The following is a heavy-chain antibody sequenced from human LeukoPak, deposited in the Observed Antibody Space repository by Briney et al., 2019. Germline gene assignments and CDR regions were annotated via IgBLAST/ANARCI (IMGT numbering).Heavy chain of an antibody. CDR1: GFTFSSYA. CDR2: ISGSGGST. V-gene: IGHV3-23*01. D-gene: IGHD2-21*01. Sequence: PGGSLRLSCAASGFTFSSYAMSWVRQAPGKGLEWVSAISGSGGSTYYADSVKGRFTISRDNSKNTLYLQMNSLRAEDTAVYYCAKETTDQLWGSMGRLGFYYYYYYMDVWGKGTTVTVSS. J-gene: IGHJ6*03. CDR3: AKETTDQLWGSMGRLGFYYYYYYMDV.